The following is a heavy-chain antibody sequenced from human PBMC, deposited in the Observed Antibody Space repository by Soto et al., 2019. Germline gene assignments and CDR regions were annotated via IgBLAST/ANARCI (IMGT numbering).Heavy chain of an antibody. V-gene: IGHV6-1*01. D-gene: IGHD5-18*01. CDR2: TYYRSKWYD. J-gene: IGHJ5*01. Sequence: SQTLSLTCAISGDSVSSNTVAWNWIRQSPSRGLEWLGRTYYRSKWYDDYAESVKSRITINPDTSKNQFSLHLNSVTLEDTAVYYCARTPGYSYGYGWFDSWGHGALVTVSS. CDR1: GDSVSSNTVA. CDR3: ARTPGYSYGYGWFDS.